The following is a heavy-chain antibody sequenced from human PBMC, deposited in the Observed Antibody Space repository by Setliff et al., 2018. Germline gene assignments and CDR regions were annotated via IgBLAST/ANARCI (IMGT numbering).Heavy chain of an antibody. CDR3: ARSQWGGESYYFDY. V-gene: IGHV4-61*01. CDR1: GGSVSSGSYY. D-gene: IGHD2-15*01. CDR2: IYYSGST. Sequence: SETLSLTCTVSGGSVSSGSYYWSWIRQPPGKGLEWIGYIYYSGSTNYNPPLKSRVTISVDTSKDQFSLKLSSVTAADTAVYYCARSQWGGESYYFDYWGQGTLVTVSS. J-gene: IGHJ4*02.